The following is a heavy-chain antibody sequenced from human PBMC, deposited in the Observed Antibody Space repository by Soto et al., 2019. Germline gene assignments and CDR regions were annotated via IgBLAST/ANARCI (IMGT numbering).Heavy chain of an antibody. D-gene: IGHD5-12*01. CDR1: GYTFIDYY. CDR3: ARDVRGYSGYDNWFDP. J-gene: IGHJ5*02. Sequence: ASVKVSCKASGYTFIDYYINWIRQAPGQGLEWMGWVNPKSGDTNYAQKFQGRVTMTRDTSIDTVYMALSRLTSDDTAVYYCARDVRGYSGYDNWFDPWGQGTLVTVSS. CDR2: VNPKSGDT. V-gene: IGHV1-2*02.